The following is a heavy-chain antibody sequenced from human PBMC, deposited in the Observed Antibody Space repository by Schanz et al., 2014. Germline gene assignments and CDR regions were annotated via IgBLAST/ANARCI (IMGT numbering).Heavy chain of an antibody. CDR2: ISSTSTYL. V-gene: IGHV3-21*01. D-gene: IGHD6-13*01. J-gene: IGHJ4*02. CDR3: ARVVSSSGTDY. Sequence: VQLVESGGGLVKPGGSLRLSCAASGFTFSSYTMKWVRQAPGKGLEWVSSISSTSTYLYYADSVKGRFTISRDSARNSLYLQMSSLRAEDTAVYYCARVVSSSGTDYWGQGTLVTVSS. CDR1: GFTFSSYT.